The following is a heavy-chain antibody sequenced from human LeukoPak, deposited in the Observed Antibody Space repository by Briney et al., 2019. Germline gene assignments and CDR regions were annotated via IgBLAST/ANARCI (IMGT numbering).Heavy chain of an antibody. CDR3: ARSNQADDY. Sequence: GGSLRLSCAASGFTLSFYWMHWVRQVPGQGLVWVSRINPGGSSTAYADSVKGRFTISRDNAKNTLYLQMDSPRADDTGVYYCARSNQADDYWGQGTLVTVSS. CDR2: INPGGSST. CDR1: GFTLSFYW. V-gene: IGHV3-74*01. D-gene: IGHD1-14*01. J-gene: IGHJ4*02.